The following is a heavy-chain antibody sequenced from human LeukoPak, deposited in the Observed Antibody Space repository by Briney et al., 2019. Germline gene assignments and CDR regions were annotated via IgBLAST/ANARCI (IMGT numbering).Heavy chain of an antibody. V-gene: IGHV3-30-3*01. J-gene: IGHJ6*02. CDR3: ARPYSSSWYYYYGMDV. CDR2: ISYDGSNK. D-gene: IGHD6-13*01. Sequence: GGSPRLSCAASGFTFSSYAMHWVRQAPGKGLGWVAVISYDGSNKYYADSVKGRFTISRDNSKNTLYLQMNSLRAEDTAVYYCARPYSSSWYYYYGMDVWGQGTTVTVSS. CDR1: GFTFSSYA.